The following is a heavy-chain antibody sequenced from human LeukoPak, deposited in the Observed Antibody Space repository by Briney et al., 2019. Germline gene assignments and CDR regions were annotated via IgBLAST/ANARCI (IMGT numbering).Heavy chain of an antibody. CDR2: IGHIDGDT. D-gene: IGHD2-15*01. CDR1: GFTFSNYA. J-gene: IGHJ4*02. Sequence: GGSLRLSCAASGFTFSNYAMTWVRQAPGKGLEWVSTIGHIDGDTYYAESVKGRFTISRDNSKNTLYLQMDSLRAEDTAIYYCVKKLRSCSGGACSPANYFDYWGQGTLVTVSS. V-gene: IGHV3-23*01. CDR3: VKKLRSCSGGACSPANYFDY.